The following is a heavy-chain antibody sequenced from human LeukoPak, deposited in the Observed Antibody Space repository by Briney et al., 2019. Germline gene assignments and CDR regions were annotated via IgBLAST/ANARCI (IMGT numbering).Heavy chain of an antibody. V-gene: IGHV4-30-4*08. D-gene: IGHD1-14*01. CDR3: ARGRYMSAILGY. CDR2: IYYGGST. CDR1: RVSISNGDSY. J-gene: IGHJ4*02. Sequence: PSETLSLTCAVSRVSISNGDSYWTWIRQPPGKGLEWIGYIYYGGSTYYNPSLKSRLRMSVDTSKNQFSLKLSSVTAADTAVYYCARGRYMSAILGYWGQGTLVTVSS.